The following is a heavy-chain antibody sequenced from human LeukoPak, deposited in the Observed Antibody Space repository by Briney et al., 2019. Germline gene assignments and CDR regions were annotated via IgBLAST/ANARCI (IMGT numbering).Heavy chain of an antibody. CDR2: IYYSGSA. CDR3: ARRYDTFGWIDY. CDR1: GGSISSHY. J-gene: IGHJ4*02. V-gene: IGHV4-59*11. D-gene: IGHD3-22*01. Sequence: SETLSLTCTVSGGSISSHYWSWIRQPPGKALEWIGYIYYSGSANYNPSLKSRVTISLDASKNHSSLKLTSVTAADTAVYYCARRYDTFGWIDYWGQGTLVTVSS.